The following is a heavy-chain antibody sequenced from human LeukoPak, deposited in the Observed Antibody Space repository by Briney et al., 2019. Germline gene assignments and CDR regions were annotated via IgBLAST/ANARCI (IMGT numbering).Heavy chain of an antibody. J-gene: IGHJ4*02. CDR1: GFTVSSNY. V-gene: IGHV3-53*01. Sequence: GGSLRLSCAASGFTVSSNYMTWVRQAPGKGLEWVSVIYGGGSTYYADSVKGRFTISRDDSKNTPYLQMNSLRAEDTAVYYCASGLPPGIIDYWGQGTLVTVSS. D-gene: IGHD1-14*01. CDR2: IYGGGST. CDR3: ASGLPPGIIDY.